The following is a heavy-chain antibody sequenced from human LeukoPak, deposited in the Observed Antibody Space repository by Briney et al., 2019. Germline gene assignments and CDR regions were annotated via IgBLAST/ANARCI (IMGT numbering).Heavy chain of an antibody. V-gene: IGHV3-30*02. Sequence: GGSLRLSCAASGLTFSSYGIHWVRQAPGKGLEWVAFIQYDGSNKYYADSVKGRLIISRDNSKNTVYLQMNNLRSEDTAVYYCAKDSFSGGFYISNFDYWGQGTLVTVSS. D-gene: IGHD3-22*01. CDR3: AKDSFSGGFYISNFDY. J-gene: IGHJ4*02. CDR1: GLTFSSYG. CDR2: IQYDGSNK.